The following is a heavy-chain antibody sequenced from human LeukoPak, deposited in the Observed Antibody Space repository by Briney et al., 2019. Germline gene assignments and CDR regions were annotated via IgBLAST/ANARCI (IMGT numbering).Heavy chain of an antibody. Sequence: GGSLKLSCAASGFSFSDNSMTWVRQAPGKGLEWVSSISPSSSYIFYSDSLKGRFTISRDNAKNTLYLQMNSLRAEDTAVYYCARDPGSWYFDLWGRGTLVTVSS. J-gene: IGHJ2*01. CDR1: GFSFSDNS. V-gene: IGHV3-21*01. D-gene: IGHD3-10*01. CDR2: ISPSSSYI. CDR3: ARDPGSWYFDL.